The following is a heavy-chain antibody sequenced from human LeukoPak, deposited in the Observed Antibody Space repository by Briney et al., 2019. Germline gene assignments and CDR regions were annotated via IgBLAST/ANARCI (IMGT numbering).Heavy chain of an antibody. CDR1: GGTCSSYA. D-gene: IGHD2-21*02. V-gene: IGHV1-69*13. CDR2: IIPIFGTP. Sequence: ASVKVSCKASGGTCSSYAISWVRQAPGQGLEWMGGIIPIFGTPNYAQKFQGRVTITADESTSTAYMELSSLRSEDTAVYYCARCQKVVTAHFDYWGQGTLVTVSS. J-gene: IGHJ4*02. CDR3: ARCQKVVTAHFDY.